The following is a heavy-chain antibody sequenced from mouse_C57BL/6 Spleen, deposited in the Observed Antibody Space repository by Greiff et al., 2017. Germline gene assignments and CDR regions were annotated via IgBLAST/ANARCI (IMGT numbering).Heavy chain of an antibody. D-gene: IGHD2-5*01. V-gene: IGHV1-72*01. Sequence: QVQLKQPGAELVKPGASVKLSCKASGYTFTSYWMHWVKQRPGRGLEWIGRIDPNSGGTKYNEKFKSKATLTVDKPSSTAYMQLSSLTSEDSAVYYCARSDSNYGCAYWGQGTLVTVSA. J-gene: IGHJ3*01. CDR1: GYTFTSYW. CDR3: ARSDSNYGCAY. CDR2: IDPNSGGT.